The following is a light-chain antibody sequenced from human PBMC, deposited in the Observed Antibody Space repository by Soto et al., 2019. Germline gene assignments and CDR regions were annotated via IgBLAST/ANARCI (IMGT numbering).Light chain of an antibody. CDR2: AAS. J-gene: IGKJ4*01. Sequence: DIQMTQSASSLSASVGDRVTITCRASQGFSSYLAWYQQKPGKVPKLLIYAASTLQSGVPSRFSGSGSGTDFTLTISSLQPEDVATYYCQKYNSAPLTFGGGTKVDIK. V-gene: IGKV1-27*01. CDR1: QGFSSY. CDR3: QKYNSAPLT.